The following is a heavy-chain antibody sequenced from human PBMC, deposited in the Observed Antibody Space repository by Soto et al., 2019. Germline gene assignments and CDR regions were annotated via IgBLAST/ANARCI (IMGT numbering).Heavy chain of an antibody. V-gene: IGHV4-34*01. CDR1: GGSFSGYY. Sequence: SETLSLTCAVYGGSFSGYYWSWIRQPPGKGLEWIGEINHSGSTNYNPSLKSRVTISVDTSKNQFSLKLSSVTAADTAVYYCARHRGSSSFFVDYWGQGTLVTVSS. J-gene: IGHJ4*02. CDR2: INHSGST. D-gene: IGHD6-6*01. CDR3: ARHRGSSSFFVDY.